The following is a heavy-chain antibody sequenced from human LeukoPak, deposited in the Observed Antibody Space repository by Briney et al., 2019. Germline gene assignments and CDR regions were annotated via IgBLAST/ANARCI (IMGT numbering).Heavy chain of an antibody. V-gene: IGHV1-2*02. CDR2: INPTSGDT. CDR1: GYTFTGYY. J-gene: IGHJ4*02. Sequence: ASVKVSCKASGYTFTGYYIHWVRQAPGQGLEWMGWINPTSGDTNYVQKFQGRVTMTRDTPISTTYMELNTLRSDDTAVYYCAKDNRYYYDTSGLRGIDYWGRGTLVTVSS. CDR3: AKDNRYYYDTSGLRGIDY. D-gene: IGHD3-22*01.